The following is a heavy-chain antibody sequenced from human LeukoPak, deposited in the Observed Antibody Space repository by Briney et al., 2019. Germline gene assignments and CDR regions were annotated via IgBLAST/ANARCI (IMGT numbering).Heavy chain of an antibody. CDR2: FDPEDGET. CDR3: ATWNY. CDR1: GYTFNAYY. J-gene: IGHJ4*02. V-gene: IGHV1-24*01. Sequence: ASVKVSCKTSGYTFNAYYMHLVRQAPGKGPEWMGGFDPEDGETIYAQKFQGRVTMTEDTSTDTAYMELSSLRSEDTAVYYCATWNYWGQGTLVTVSS.